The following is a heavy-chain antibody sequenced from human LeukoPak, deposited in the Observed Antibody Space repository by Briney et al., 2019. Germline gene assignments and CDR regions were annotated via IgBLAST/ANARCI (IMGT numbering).Heavy chain of an antibody. J-gene: IGHJ3*02. V-gene: IGHV3-15*01. CDR1: GFTFSSYS. D-gene: IGHD5-18*01. CDR3: TTEGYSYGYHAFDI. Sequence: PGGSLRLSCAASGFTFSSYSMNWVRQAPGKGLEWVGRIKSKSNGGTTDYAAPVKGRFTILRDDSKNTLYLQMNSLKTEDTAVYYCTTEGYSYGYHAFDICGQGTMVTVSS. CDR2: IKSKSNGGTT.